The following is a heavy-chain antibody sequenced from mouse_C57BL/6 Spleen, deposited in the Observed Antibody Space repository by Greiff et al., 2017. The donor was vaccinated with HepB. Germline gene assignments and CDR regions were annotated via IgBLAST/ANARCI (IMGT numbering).Heavy chain of an antibody. D-gene: IGHD1-1*01. V-gene: IGHV1-82*01. CDR3: ARSYYYDSSYYFDY. CDR1: GYAFSSSW. J-gene: IGHJ2*01. CDR2: IYPGDGDT. Sequence: QVQLQQSGPELVKPGASVKISCKASGYAFSSSWMNWVKQRPGQGLEWIGRIYPGDGDTNYNGKFKGKATLTADKSSSTAYMQLSSLTSEDSAVYFCARSYYYDSSYYFDYWGQGTTLTVSS.